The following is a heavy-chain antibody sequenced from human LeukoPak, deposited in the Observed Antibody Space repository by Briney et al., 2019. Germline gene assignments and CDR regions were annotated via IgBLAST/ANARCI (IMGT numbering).Heavy chain of an antibody. CDR1: GYTFTSYG. Sequence: GASVKVSCKASGYTFTSYGISWVRQAPGQGLEWMGWISAYNGNTNYAQKLQGRVTMTTDTSTSTAYMELRSLRSDDTAVYYCARGIRFLEWLLSENYYFDYWGQGTLVTVSS. D-gene: IGHD3-3*01. V-gene: IGHV1-18*01. CDR2: ISAYNGNT. CDR3: ARGIRFLEWLLSENYYFDY. J-gene: IGHJ4*02.